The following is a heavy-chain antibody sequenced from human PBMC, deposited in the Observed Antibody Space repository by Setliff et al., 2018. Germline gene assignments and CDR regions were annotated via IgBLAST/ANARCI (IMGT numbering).Heavy chain of an antibody. CDR2: INAGNGNT. Sequence: ASVKVSCKASGYTFTSYAMHWVRQAPGQRLEWMGWINAGNGNTKYSQEFQGRVTFTSDTSANTAFMELSSLRSEDSSMYYCARGQTVGPNSGKDYWGQGTLVTVSS. D-gene: IGHD1-26*01. V-gene: IGHV1-3*01. CDR1: GYTFTSYA. J-gene: IGHJ4*02. CDR3: ARGQTVGPNSGKDY.